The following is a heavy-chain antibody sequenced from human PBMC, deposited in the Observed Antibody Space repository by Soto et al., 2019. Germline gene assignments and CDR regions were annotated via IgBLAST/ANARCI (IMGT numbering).Heavy chain of an antibody. CDR1: GGSINNNY. Sequence: QVQLQESGPGLVKPSETLSLTCTVSGGSINNNYWSWIRQPPGKGLEWIGYIYSSGSTKYNPTLKSRVTISLDTSKNHFSLKLSSVTAADTAVYYCARGYASPDYWGQGTLVTVSS. J-gene: IGHJ4*02. CDR2: IYSSGST. CDR3: ARGYASPDY. V-gene: IGHV4-59*01. D-gene: IGHD2-2*01.